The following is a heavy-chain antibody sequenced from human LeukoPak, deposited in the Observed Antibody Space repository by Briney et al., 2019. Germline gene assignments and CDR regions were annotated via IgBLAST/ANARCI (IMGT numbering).Heavy chain of an antibody. D-gene: IGHD5-24*01. J-gene: IGHJ4*02. CDR2: ISGSGDST. V-gene: IGHV3-23*01. Sequence: GGTLRLSCAASGFTFSSYGMNWVRQAPGKGLEWVSSISGSGDSTDYADSVKGRFTISRDNSKSTLYLQMNSLRGEETAVYYCAKDHFPRRVGYNGGESDYWGQGTLVTISS. CDR1: GFTFSSYG. CDR3: AKDHFPRRVGYNGGESDY.